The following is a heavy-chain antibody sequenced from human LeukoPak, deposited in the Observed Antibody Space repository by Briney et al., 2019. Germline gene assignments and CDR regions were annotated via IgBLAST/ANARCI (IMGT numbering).Heavy chain of an antibody. J-gene: IGHJ5*02. D-gene: IGHD4-17*01. V-gene: IGHV4-39*07. CDR2: INHSGST. CDR1: GGSISSSGYY. Sequence: PSETLSLTCTVSGGSISSSGYYWGWIRQPPGKGLEWIGEINHSGSTNYNPSLKSRVTISVDTSKNQFSLKLSSVTAADTAVYYCASSPTTVTTGPKYNWFDPWGQGTLVTVSS. CDR3: ASSPTTVTTGPKYNWFDP.